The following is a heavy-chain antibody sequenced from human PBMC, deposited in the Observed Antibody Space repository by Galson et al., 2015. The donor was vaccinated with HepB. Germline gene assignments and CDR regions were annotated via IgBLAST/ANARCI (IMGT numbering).Heavy chain of an antibody. V-gene: IGHV3-43*01. CDR1: GFTFDDYT. J-gene: IGHJ6*02. CDR2: ISWDGGTT. D-gene: IGHD3-9*01. CDR3: TTEPYSITSKVLRYFDWLPTNYYYGMDV. Sequence: SLRLSCAASGFTFDDYTMHWVRQAPGKGLEWVSLISWDGGTTDYAAPVKGRFTISRDDSKNTLYLQMNSLKTEDTAVYYCTTEPYSITSKVLRYFDWLPTNYYYGMDVWGQGTTVTVSS.